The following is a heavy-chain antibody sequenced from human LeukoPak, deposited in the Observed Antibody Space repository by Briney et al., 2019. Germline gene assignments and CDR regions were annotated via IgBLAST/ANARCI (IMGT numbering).Heavy chain of an antibody. CDR1: GFTFSNYA. V-gene: IGHV3-48*04. Sequence: PGGSLRLSCVASGFTFSNYAMSWVRQAPGKGLEWVSYMSGISSTIYYADSVKGRFTISRDNAKNSLYLQMNSLRVDDTAVYYCARDSAESYADYWGQGTLVTVSS. CDR2: MSGISSTI. D-gene: IGHD1-26*01. J-gene: IGHJ4*02. CDR3: ARDSAESYADY.